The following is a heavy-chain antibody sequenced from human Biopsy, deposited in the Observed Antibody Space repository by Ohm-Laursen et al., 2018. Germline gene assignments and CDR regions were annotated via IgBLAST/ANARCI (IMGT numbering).Heavy chain of an antibody. J-gene: IGHJ2*01. CDR2: IYYTEST. V-gene: IGHV4-59*08. CDR1: GGSISSYY. Sequence: SETLSLTCTVSGGSISSYYWSWIRQPPGKGLEWIGYIYYTESTNYNPSLKSRVTISVDTSMNHLSLRLTFVTAADTAVYYCARHAPSYSGSYWRYFDLWGRGTLVTVSS. D-gene: IGHD1-26*01. CDR3: ARHAPSYSGSYWRYFDL.